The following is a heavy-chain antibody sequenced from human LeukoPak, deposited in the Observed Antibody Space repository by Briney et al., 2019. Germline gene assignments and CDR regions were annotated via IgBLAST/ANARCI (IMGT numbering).Heavy chain of an antibody. CDR2: IYYSGST. CDR1: VGSVSSGSYY. V-gene: IGHV4-61*01. D-gene: IGHD6-13*01. CDR3: ARRYSSSWFDY. Sequence: PSETLSLTCTVSVGSVSSGSYYWSWIRHPPGKGLEWIGYIYYSGSTNYNPSLKSRVTISVDTSKNQFSLKLSSVTAADTAVYYCARRYSSSWFDYWGQGTLVTVSS. J-gene: IGHJ4*02.